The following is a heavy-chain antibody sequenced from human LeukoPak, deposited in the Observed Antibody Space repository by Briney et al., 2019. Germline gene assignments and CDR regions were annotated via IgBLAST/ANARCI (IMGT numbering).Heavy chain of an antibody. J-gene: IGHJ6*03. CDR1: GGSISSGDYY. V-gene: IGHV4-30-4*08. CDR2: IYYSGST. D-gene: IGHD2-2*01. Sequence: SETLSLTCTVSGGSISSGDYYWSWIRQPPGKGLEWIGYIYYSGSTYYNPSLKSRVTISGDTSKNQFSLKLSSVTAADTAVYYCARDVVQLRENYYYYYMDVWGKGTTVTVSS. CDR3: ARDVVQLRENYYYYYMDV.